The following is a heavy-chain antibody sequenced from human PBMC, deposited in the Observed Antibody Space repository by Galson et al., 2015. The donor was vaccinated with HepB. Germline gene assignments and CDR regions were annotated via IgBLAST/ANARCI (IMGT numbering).Heavy chain of an antibody. V-gene: IGHV3-30*18. J-gene: IGHJ3*01. Sequence: SLRLSCAASGFTFSSYGMHWVRQAPGKGLEWVAIVSYDGSIRYYADSVKGRFTISRDNSKNTLFLHMNSLSADDTAVYHCAKSRYGHDAFDVWGQGTMVTVSS. CDR3: AKSRYGHDAFDV. CDR1: GFTFSSYG. D-gene: IGHD5-18*01. CDR2: VSYDGSIR.